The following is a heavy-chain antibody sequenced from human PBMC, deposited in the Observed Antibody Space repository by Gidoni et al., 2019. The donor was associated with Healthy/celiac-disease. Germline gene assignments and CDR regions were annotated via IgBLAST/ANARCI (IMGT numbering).Heavy chain of an antibody. D-gene: IGHD3-3*01. Sequence: QLQLQESGTGLVKPSETLSLTCTVSGGSISSSSYYWGWIRQPPGKGLGWIGSIYYSGSTYYNPSLKSRVTISVDTSKNQFSLKLSSVTAADTAVYYCASDIGDIWSGPPVDYWGQGTLVTVSS. CDR2: IYYSGST. J-gene: IGHJ4*02. CDR1: GGSISSSSYY. CDR3: ASDIGDIWSGPPVDY. V-gene: IGHV4-39*01.